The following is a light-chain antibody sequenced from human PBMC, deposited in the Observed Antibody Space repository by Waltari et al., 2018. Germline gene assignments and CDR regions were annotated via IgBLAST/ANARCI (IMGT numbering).Light chain of an antibody. J-gene: IGLJ1*01. CDR1: SSDIGAYDY. V-gene: IGLV2-11*01. CDR2: DVT. CDR3: CSYAGSYTYV. Sequence: QSALTQPRSVSGSPGQSVTISCTGTSSDIGAYDYVSWYQQHPGKPPKRRIYDVTDRPSGCPDRFSGSRSGNTASLTISGLQAEDEADYYCCSYAGSYTYVFGTGTKVTVL.